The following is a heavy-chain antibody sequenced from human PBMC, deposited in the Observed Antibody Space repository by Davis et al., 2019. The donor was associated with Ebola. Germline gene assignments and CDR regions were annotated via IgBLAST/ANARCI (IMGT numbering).Heavy chain of an antibody. J-gene: IGHJ4*02. CDR1: GGSFSGYY. CDR2: THYSGTT. CDR3: ARGGLHLGELSLSYYFDY. Sequence: MPSETLSLTCAVYGGSFSGYYWSWIRQPPGKGLEWIGYTHYSGTTNYNPSLKSRVTISVDTSKNPFSLTLRSVTASDTAVYYCARGGLHLGELSLSYYFDYWGQGTLVTVSS. D-gene: IGHD3-16*02. V-gene: IGHV4-59*01.